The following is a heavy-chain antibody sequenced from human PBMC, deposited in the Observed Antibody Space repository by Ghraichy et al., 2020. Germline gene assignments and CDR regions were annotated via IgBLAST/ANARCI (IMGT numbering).Heavy chain of an antibody. D-gene: IGHD1-26*01. CDR2: ISAYNGNT. Sequence: ASVKVSCKASGYTFTSYGISWVRQSPGQGLEWMGWISAYNGNTNYAQKLQGRVTMTTDTSTSTAYMELRSLRSDDTAVYYCAVSSGSYLSFDYWGQGTLVTVAS. V-gene: IGHV1-18*01. CDR1: GYTFTSYG. CDR3: AVSSGSYLSFDY. J-gene: IGHJ4*02.